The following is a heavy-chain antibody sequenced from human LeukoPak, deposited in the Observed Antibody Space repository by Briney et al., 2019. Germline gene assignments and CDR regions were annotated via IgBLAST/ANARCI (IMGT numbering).Heavy chain of an antibody. Sequence: GGSLRLSCAASGFTFSSYAMHWVRQAPGKGLEWVSATSGSGGSTYDADSVKGRFTISRDNSKNTLYLQMNSLRAEDTAVYYCAKSGGYSYGYYFDCWGQGILVTVSS. V-gene: IGHV3-23*01. J-gene: IGHJ4*02. CDR3: AKSGGYSYGYYFDC. D-gene: IGHD5-18*01. CDR2: TSGSGGST. CDR1: GFTFSSYA.